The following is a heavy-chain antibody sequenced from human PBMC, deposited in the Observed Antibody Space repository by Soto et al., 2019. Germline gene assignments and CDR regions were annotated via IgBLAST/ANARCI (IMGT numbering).Heavy chain of an antibody. D-gene: IGHD6-13*01. CDR2: FIPIVGTL. Sequence: QVQLVQSGAEVKKPGSSVKVSCKASGGTFSNFAISWVRQAPGQGVEWMGGFIPIVGTLNYAQRFQGRLTISADESTSTADMELSRLRSEDTAGYYCARFEQLVLHWGQGTLVTVSS. J-gene: IGHJ1*01. CDR1: GGTFSNFA. V-gene: IGHV1-69*01. CDR3: ARFEQLVLH.